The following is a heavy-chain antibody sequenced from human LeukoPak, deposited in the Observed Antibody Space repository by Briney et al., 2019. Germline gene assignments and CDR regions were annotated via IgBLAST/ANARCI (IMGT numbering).Heavy chain of an antibody. J-gene: IGHJ4*02. CDR1: GYSFSNYW. D-gene: IGHD5-18*01. V-gene: IGHV5-51*01. CDR2: IYPGEYEI. CDR3: ARKQNVDTATLDY. Sequence: GESLKISCKGSGYSFSNYWIGWVRQMPWKGLERMGIIYPGEYEIRYSPSFQGQVTISADKSISTAYLQWSSLKASDTAMYYYARKQNVDTATLDYWGQGTLVTVSS.